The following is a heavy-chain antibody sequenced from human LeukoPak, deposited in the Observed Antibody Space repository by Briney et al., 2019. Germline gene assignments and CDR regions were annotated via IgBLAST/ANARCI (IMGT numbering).Heavy chain of an antibody. D-gene: IGHD6-19*01. CDR3: ARGSLAVPGYFDY. Sequence: SETLSLTCTVSGGSVSNSSYYWGWIRQPPGKGLEWIGSIYYTGSTYYNPSLKSRVTISVDTSKNHFSLKLNSVTAADTAVYYCARGSLAVPGYFDYWGQGTLVTVSS. CDR1: GGSVSNSSYY. J-gene: IGHJ4*02. CDR2: IYYTGST. V-gene: IGHV4-39*07.